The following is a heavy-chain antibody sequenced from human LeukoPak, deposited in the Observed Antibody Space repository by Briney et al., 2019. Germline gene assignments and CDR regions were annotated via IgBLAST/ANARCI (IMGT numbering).Heavy chain of an antibody. CDR2: IYSSGST. V-gene: IGHV4-4*07. D-gene: IGHD6-6*01. CDR3: ARKDGDY. J-gene: IGHJ4*02. Sequence: SETLSLTCTVSGASITSFHWTWIRQPAGKGLEWIGLIYSSGSTIFNPSLQSRVAMSVDMTKNQLSLKLSSVTAADTAMYYCARKDGDYWGQGTLVTVSS. CDR1: GASITSFH.